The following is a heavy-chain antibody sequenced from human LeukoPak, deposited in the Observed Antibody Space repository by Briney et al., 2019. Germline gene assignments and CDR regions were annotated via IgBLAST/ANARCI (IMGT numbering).Heavy chain of an antibody. Sequence: ASLKVSCKPSGYTFTSYGISWVRQAAGQGREWMGWISAYNGNTNYAQKLQGRVTMTTDTSTSTAYMELRSLRSDDTAVYYCALLEWLLDLDYWGQGSLVTVSS. CDR2: ISAYNGNT. J-gene: IGHJ4*02. CDR1: GYTFTSYG. V-gene: IGHV1-18*01. D-gene: IGHD3-3*01. CDR3: ALLEWLLDLDY.